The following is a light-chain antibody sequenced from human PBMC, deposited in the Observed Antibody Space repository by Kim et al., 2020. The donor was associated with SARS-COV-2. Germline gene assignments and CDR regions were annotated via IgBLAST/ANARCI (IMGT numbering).Light chain of an antibody. CDR3: VQVLRAPLS. Sequence: DIVMTQSPLSLPVTPGELASISCRSAQSLQHSNGDIFLDWYVLKSGQSPQPLIFFGSNRASGVPDRFSGSASGTDFILKISRVEPEDVGIYYCVQVLRAPLSFGQGTKLEI. J-gene: IGKJ2*01. CDR2: FGS. CDR1: QSLQHSNGDIF. V-gene: IGKV2-28*01.